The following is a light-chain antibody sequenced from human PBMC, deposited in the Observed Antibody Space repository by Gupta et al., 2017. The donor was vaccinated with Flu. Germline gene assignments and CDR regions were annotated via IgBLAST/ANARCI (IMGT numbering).Light chain of an antibody. J-gene: IGLJ2*01. CDR2: GKN. Sequence: SSALPQDPAVSVALGQTVRITCQGDSLRSYYASWYQQKPGQAPVLVIYGKNNRPSGIPDRFSGSSSGNTASLTITGAQAEDEADYYCNSRDSSGNVVFGGGTKLTVL. CDR3: NSRDSSGNVV. V-gene: IGLV3-19*01. CDR1: SLRSYY.